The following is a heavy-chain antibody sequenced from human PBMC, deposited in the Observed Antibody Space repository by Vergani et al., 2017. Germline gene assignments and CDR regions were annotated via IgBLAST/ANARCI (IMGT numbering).Heavy chain of an antibody. D-gene: IGHD3-3*01. J-gene: IGHJ4*02. V-gene: IGHV3-23*01. Sequence: EVQLLESGGDLVQPGGSLRLCCAASGFTFSSYAMSWVRQAPGKGLEWVSAISGSGGSTYYADSVKGRFTISRDNSKNTLYLQMNSLRAEDTAVYYCAKDYDFWSGYPFWGQGTLVTVSS. CDR1: GFTFSSYA. CDR2: ISGSGGST. CDR3: AKDYDFWSGYPF.